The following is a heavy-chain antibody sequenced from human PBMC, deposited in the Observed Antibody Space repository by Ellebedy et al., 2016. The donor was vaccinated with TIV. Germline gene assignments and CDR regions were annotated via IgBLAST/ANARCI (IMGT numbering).Heavy chain of an antibody. Sequence: GGSLRLSXAASGFTFSNYAMNWVRQAPGKGLEWVAFISYDGNNKYYADSVKGRFTLSRDNSKNTLYLEMNSLRAEDTSVYYCARERSYSPTYWGQGTLVTVSS. J-gene: IGHJ4*02. D-gene: IGHD1-26*01. CDR3: ARERSYSPTY. V-gene: IGHV3-30*04. CDR2: ISYDGNNK. CDR1: GFTFSNYA.